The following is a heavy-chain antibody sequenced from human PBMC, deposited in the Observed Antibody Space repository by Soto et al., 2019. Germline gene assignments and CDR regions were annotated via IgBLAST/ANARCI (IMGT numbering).Heavy chain of an antibody. J-gene: IGHJ4*02. V-gene: IGHV3-74*01. CDR3: VRPRYDDTGTPFDY. D-gene: IGHD1-1*01. CDR1: GFTFSSYW. Sequence: EVQLVESGGGLVQPGGSLRLSCAASGFTFSSYWMHWVRQAPGKGLVWVSQIDGDGSITTYADSVKGRFTISRDNAKNTLVLQLSSLRAEDTAIYYCVRPRYDDTGTPFDYWGQGTLVTVPS. CDR2: IDGDGSIT.